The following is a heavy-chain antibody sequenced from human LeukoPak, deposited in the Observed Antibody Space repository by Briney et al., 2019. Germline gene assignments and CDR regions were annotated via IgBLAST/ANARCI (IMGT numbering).Heavy chain of an antibody. V-gene: IGHV3-15*01. J-gene: IGHJ4*02. D-gene: IGHD3-22*01. CDR2: IKSKTDGGTT. CDR3: TTEATLDYYDSSGYSVY. Sequence: GGSLRLSCEASGFTFGSFAMYWVRQAPGKGLEWVGRIKSKTDGGTTDYAAPVKGRFTISRDDSKNTLYLQMNSLKTEDTAVYYCTTEATLDYYDSSGYSVYWGQGTLVTVSS. CDR1: GFTFGSFA.